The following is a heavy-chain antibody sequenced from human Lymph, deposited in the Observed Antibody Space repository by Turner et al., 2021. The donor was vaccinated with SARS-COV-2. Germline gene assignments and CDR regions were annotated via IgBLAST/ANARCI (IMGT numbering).Heavy chain of an antibody. V-gene: IGHV3-53*02. J-gene: IGHJ6*02. CDR1: GIIVSRNY. CDR2: IYSGGTT. D-gene: IGHD6-13*01. Sequence: EVQLVATVAGLIQPGGSLRLSCTASGIIVSRNYMNWVRQAPGKGLEWVSVIYSGGTTYYADSVKGRFTSSRDNSKNTLYLQMNSLRVEDTAVYYCARDLGTYGMDVWGQGTTVTVSS. CDR3: ARDLGTYGMDV.